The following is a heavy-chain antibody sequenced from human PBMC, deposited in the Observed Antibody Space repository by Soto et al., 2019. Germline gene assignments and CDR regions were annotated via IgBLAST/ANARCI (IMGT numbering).Heavy chain of an antibody. V-gene: IGHV4-39*01. J-gene: IGHJ4*02. CDR3: ARHLSVHHSDY. Sequence: ETLSLTCTVSRDSITTNSYFWAWIRQPPGKGLEWIGSVYYSGTTYYKPSLKSRVTISVDRSKNQFSLKLSSVTAADTAVYYCARHLSVHHSDYWGQGALVTVS. CDR2: VYYSGTT. CDR1: RDSITTNSYF.